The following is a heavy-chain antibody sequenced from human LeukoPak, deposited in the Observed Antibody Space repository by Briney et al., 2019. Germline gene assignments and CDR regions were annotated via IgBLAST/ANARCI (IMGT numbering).Heavy chain of an antibody. J-gene: IGHJ6*02. CDR1: GFTFSSYG. CDR3: ARGRAQLLWFGELTTIVGMDV. D-gene: IGHD3-10*01. CDR2: IWYDGSNK. Sequence: GGSLRLSCAASGFTFSSYGMHWVRQAPGKGLEWVAVIWYDGSNKYYADSVKGRFTISRDNSKNTLYLQMNSLRAEDTAVYYCARGRAQLLWFGELTTIVGMDVWGQGTTVTVSS. V-gene: IGHV3-33*01.